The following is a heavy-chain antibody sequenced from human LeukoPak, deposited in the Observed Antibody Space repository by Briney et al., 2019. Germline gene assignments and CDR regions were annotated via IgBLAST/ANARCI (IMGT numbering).Heavy chain of an antibody. CDR3: ASCSSTNCY. V-gene: IGHV3-48*01. CDR1: GFNFSSFS. D-gene: IGHD2-2*01. J-gene: IGHJ4*02. Sequence: GGSLRLSCAASGFNFSSFSMNWVRQAPGKGLEWVSFITGSSSTIYYADSVKGRFTISRDNDKNSLYLQMNSLRAEDTAVYYCASCSSTNCYWGQGTLVTVSS. CDR2: ITGSSSTI.